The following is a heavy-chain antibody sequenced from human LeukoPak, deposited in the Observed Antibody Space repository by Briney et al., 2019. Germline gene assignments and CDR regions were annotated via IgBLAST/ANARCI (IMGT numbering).Heavy chain of an antibody. CDR3: ARDRGGSYPGRYYMDV. D-gene: IGHD1-26*01. Sequence: GGSLRLSCAASGFTFSSYAMHWVRQAPGKGLEYVSAISSNGGSTYYANSVKGRFTISRDNSKNTLYLQMGSLRAEDMAVYYCARDRGGSYPGRYYMDVWGKGTTVTVSS. J-gene: IGHJ6*03. CDR1: GFTFSSYA. CDR2: ISSNGGST. V-gene: IGHV3-64*01.